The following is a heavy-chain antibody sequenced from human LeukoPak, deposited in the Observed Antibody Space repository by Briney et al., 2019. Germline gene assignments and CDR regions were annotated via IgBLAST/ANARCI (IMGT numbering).Heavy chain of an antibody. CDR2: IIPILGIA. J-gene: IGHJ4*02. D-gene: IGHD1-26*01. CDR1: GGTFSSYA. CDR3: ARDRGELRALDY. Sequence: GASVKVSCKASGGTFSSYAISWVRQAPGQGLEWMGRIIPILGIANYAQKFQGRVTITADKSTSTAYMELSSLRSEDTAVYYCARDRGELRALDYWGQGTLVTVSS. V-gene: IGHV1-69*04.